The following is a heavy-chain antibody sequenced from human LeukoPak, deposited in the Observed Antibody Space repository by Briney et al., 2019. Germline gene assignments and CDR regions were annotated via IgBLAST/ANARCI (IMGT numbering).Heavy chain of an antibody. CDR2: IIPIFGTA. J-gene: IGHJ6*02. CDR1: GGTFSSYA. D-gene: IGHD3-3*01. Sequence: SVKVSCTASGGTFSSYAISWVRQAPGQGLEWMGGIIPIFGTANYAQKFQGRVTITADESTSTAYMELSSLRSEDTAVYYCARGGYDFPHYYGMDVWGQGTMVTVSS. CDR3: ARGGYDFPHYYGMDV. V-gene: IGHV1-69*13.